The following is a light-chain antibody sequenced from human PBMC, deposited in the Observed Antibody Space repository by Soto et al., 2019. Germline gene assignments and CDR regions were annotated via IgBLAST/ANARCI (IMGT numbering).Light chain of an antibody. CDR1: SSDVGGYNY. Sequence: QSALTQPRSVSGSPGQSVTISCTGTSSDVGGYNYVSWYQQHPGKAPKLMIFEVSNRPSGVSNRFSGSKSGNTASLTISGLQAEDEADYYCSSYTSGGTLVFGGGTKLTVL. CDR2: EVS. J-gene: IGLJ2*01. V-gene: IGLV2-14*01. CDR3: SSYTSGGTLV.